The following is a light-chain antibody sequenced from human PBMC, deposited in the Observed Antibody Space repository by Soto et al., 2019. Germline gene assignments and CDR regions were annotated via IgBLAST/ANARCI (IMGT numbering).Light chain of an antibody. Sequence: DIQMTQSPSSLSASVGDTVTITCRASQSITNYLTWFQQKPGKAPSLLIFAADNLQDGVPSRFSGSGSVRDFSLTISSLQPEDFATYYCQQSYDMPWTFGQGTKVDIK. J-gene: IGKJ1*01. V-gene: IGKV1-39*01. CDR1: QSITNY. CDR3: QQSYDMPWT. CDR2: AAD.